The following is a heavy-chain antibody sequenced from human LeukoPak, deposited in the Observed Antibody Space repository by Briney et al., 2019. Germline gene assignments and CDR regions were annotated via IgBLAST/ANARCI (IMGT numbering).Heavy chain of an antibody. CDR1: RFTFNTYC. Sequence: SGGSLRRSCAASRFTFNTYCMNWVRQAPGKGLEWVSSISSSSNYIYYADSVKGRFTISRDNAKNSLYLQMNSLRAEDTAVYYCARDLTDDFWSGYHFDYWGQGTLVTVSS. J-gene: IGHJ4*02. V-gene: IGHV3-21*01. D-gene: IGHD3-3*01. CDR3: ARDLTDDFWSGYHFDY. CDR2: ISSSSNYI.